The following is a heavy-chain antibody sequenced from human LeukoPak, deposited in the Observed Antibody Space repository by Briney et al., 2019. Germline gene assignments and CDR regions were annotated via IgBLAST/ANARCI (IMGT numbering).Heavy chain of an antibody. J-gene: IGHJ3*02. CDR1: GFTFSSYA. V-gene: IGHV3-23*01. CDR3: SKDPNGDYVGAFDM. D-gene: IGHD4-17*01. Sequence: GGSLRLSCAASGFTFSSYAMTWVRQAPGKGLEWVSSITGSGRGTYYADSVKGRFSVSRDNSQNTVFLHMNSLRADDTALYYCSKDPNGDYVGAFDMWGPGTMVTVSS. CDR2: ITGSGRGT.